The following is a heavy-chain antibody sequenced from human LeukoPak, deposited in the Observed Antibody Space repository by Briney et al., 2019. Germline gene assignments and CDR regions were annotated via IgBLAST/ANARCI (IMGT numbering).Heavy chain of an antibody. CDR1: GGSISNYY. Sequence: PSETLSLTCTVSGGSISNYYWSWIRQPPGKGLEWIGYLYYSGTTNYNPSLKSRVTISVDTSKNQFSLKLSSVTAADTAVYYCARPRAGGNDAFDIWGQGTMV. V-gene: IGHV4-59*08. CDR3: ARPRAGGNDAFDI. J-gene: IGHJ3*02. CDR2: LYYSGTT. D-gene: IGHD4-23*01.